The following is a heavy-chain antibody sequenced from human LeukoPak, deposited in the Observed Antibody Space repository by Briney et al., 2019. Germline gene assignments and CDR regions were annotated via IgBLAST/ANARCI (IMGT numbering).Heavy chain of an antibody. V-gene: IGHV1-18*01. CDR1: GYTFTSYG. CDR2: ISAYNGST. Sequence: ASVKVSCKASGYTFTSYGISWVRQAPGQGLEWMGWISAYNGSTNYAQKLQGRVTMTTDTSTSTAYMELRSLRSDDTAVYYCARAPSTYCGGDCPFDYWGRGTLVTVSS. J-gene: IGHJ4*02. D-gene: IGHD2-21*02. CDR3: ARAPSTYCGGDCPFDY.